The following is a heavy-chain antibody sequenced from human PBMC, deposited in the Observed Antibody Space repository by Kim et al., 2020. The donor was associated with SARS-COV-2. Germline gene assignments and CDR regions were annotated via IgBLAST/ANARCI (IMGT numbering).Heavy chain of an antibody. CDR1: GGSISSSSYY. Sequence: SETLSLTCTVSGGSISSSSYYWGWIRQPPGKGLEWIGSIYYSGSTYYNPSLKSRVTISVDTSKNQFSLKLSSVTAADPAVYYCARRLLGSGYRQFDYWGQGTLVTVSS. CDR2: IYYSGST. CDR3: ARRLLGSGYRQFDY. J-gene: IGHJ4*02. V-gene: IGHV4-39*01. D-gene: IGHD3-3*01.